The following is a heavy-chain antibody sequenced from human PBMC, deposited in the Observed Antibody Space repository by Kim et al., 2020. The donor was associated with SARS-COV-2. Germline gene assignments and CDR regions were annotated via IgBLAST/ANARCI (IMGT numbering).Heavy chain of an antibody. V-gene: IGHV4-34*01. J-gene: IGHJ4*02. CDR3: ARVGGIIYSSGLGYYFDY. Sequence: SETLSLTCAVYGGSFSGYYWSWIRQPPGKGLEWIGEINHSGSTNYNPSLKSRVTISVDTSKNQFSLKLSSVTAADTAVYYCARVGGIIYSSGLGYYFDYWGQGTMVTVSS. CDR2: INHSGST. D-gene: IGHD6-19*01. CDR1: GGSFSGYY.